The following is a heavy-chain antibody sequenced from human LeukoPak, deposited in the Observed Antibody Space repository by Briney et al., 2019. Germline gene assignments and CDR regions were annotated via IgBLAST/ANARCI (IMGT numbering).Heavy chain of an antibody. Sequence: GASVKVSCKASGYTFTGYYMHWVRQVPGQGLEWMGWINPNSGGTNYAQKFQGRVTMTRDTSISTAYMELSRLRSDDTAVYYCARGGRSSWYPRYFGYWGQGTLVTVSS. J-gene: IGHJ4*02. V-gene: IGHV1-2*02. D-gene: IGHD6-13*01. CDR1: GYTFTGYY. CDR3: ARGGRSSWYPRYFGY. CDR2: INPNSGGT.